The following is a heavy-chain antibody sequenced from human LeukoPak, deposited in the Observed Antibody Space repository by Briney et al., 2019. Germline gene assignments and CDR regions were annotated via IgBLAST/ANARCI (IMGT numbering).Heavy chain of an antibody. Sequence: PGGSLRLSCAASGFTFSSYGMHWVRQAPGKGLEWVAVISYDGSNKYYADSVKGRSTISRDNSKNTLYLQMNSLRAEDTAVYYCAKDPFDYWGQGTLVTVSS. CDR1: GFTFSSYG. CDR3: AKDPFDY. J-gene: IGHJ4*02. CDR2: ISYDGSNK. V-gene: IGHV3-30*18.